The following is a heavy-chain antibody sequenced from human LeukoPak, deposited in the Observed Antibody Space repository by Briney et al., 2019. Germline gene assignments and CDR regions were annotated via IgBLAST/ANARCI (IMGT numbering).Heavy chain of an antibody. CDR2: ISSSSSYI. CDR3: AGDAARPFYYYYYMDV. CDR1: GFTFSSYS. Sequence: GGSLRLSCAASGFTFSSYSMNWVRQAPGKGLEWVSSISSSSSYIYYADSVKGRFTISRDNAKNSLYLQMNSLRAEDTAVYYCAGDAARPFYYYYYMDVWGKGTTVTVSS. J-gene: IGHJ6*03. D-gene: IGHD6-6*01. V-gene: IGHV3-21*01.